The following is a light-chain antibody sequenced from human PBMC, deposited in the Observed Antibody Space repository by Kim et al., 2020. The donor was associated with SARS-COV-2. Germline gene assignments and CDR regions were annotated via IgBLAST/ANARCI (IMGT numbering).Light chain of an antibody. CDR1: QSIGSY. J-gene: IGKJ1*01. V-gene: IGKV1-39*01. CDR3: QQSYGTAWT. CDR2: AAS. Sequence: DIQMTQSPSSLSASVGDRVTITCRASQSIGSYLSWYQQIPGKVPKLLIYAASSLQSGVPSRFSGSGSGTDFTLTISSLQSEDFATYYCQQSYGTAWTFGQGTKVDIK.